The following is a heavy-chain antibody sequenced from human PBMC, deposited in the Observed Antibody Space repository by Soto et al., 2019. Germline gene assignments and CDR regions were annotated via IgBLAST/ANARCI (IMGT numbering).Heavy chain of an antibody. V-gene: IGHV4-34*01. J-gene: IGHJ3*02. CDR3: ARCVDVVVVPAANAFIFDI. D-gene: IGHD2-2*01. CDR1: GGSFGGYY. Sequence: PSETLSLTCAVYGGSFGGYYGSGISQPLGKGLEWIGEINHSGSTNYNPSLKSRVTISVDTSKNQFSLKLSSVTAADTAVYYCARCVDVVVVPAANAFIFDIWGQGTMVNVSS. CDR2: INHSGST.